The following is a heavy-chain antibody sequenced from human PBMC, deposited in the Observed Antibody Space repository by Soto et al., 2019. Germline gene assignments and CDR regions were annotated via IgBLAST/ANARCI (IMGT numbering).Heavy chain of an antibody. Sequence: EVQLVESGGGLVQPGGSLRLSCAASGFTFSDHYVDWVRQAPGTGVEWVGRSKNKADSYTTEYAASGKGRFTTSRDGSKNSLFLKMKSLKTEDWAVYYCTVWGSGNDFGAAWGQGILVTVSS. CDR3: TVWGSGNDFGAA. J-gene: IGHJ4*02. CDR1: GFTFSDHY. CDR2: SKNKADSYTT. V-gene: IGHV3-72*01. D-gene: IGHD3-10*01.